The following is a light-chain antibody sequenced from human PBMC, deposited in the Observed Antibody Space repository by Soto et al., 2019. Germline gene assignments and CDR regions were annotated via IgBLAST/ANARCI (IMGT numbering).Light chain of an antibody. V-gene: IGLV2-14*01. CDR1: RSDVGGYNF. J-gene: IGLJ1*01. Sequence: QSALTQPASVSGSPGQSITISCTCTRSDVGGYNFVSWFQQHPGKAPKLIIYEVTNRPPGISNRVSGSKSGNTASLTISGLQADDEAYYYCRSSVSSRTYVFVTGTKLTVL. CDR2: EVT. CDR3: RSSVSSRTYV.